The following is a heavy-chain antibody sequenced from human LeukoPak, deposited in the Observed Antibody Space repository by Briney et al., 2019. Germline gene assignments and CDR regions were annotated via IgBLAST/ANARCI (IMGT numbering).Heavy chain of an antibody. V-gene: IGHV4-59*01. CDR2: IYYSGST. J-gene: IGHJ6*02. CDR1: GGSISSYY. Sequence: PSETLSLTCTVSGGSISSYYWSWIRQPPGKGLEWIGYIYYSGSTNYNPSLKSRVTISVDTSKNQFSLKLSSVAAADTAVYYCARAPPDYGMDVWGQGTTVTVSS. CDR3: ARAPPDYGMDV.